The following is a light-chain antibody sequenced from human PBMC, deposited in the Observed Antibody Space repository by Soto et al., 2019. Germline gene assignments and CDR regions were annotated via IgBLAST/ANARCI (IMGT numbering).Light chain of an antibody. Sequence: EIVMTQSPAILSVSPGERATLSCRASQSVSSNLAWYQQKPGQAPRLLINGASTRATGVPARFSGSGSGTEFTLTISSLQSEDFAVYYCQQYNNWPWTFGQGTKVEIK. CDR2: GAS. J-gene: IGKJ1*01. CDR3: QQYNNWPWT. V-gene: IGKV3-15*01. CDR1: QSVSSN.